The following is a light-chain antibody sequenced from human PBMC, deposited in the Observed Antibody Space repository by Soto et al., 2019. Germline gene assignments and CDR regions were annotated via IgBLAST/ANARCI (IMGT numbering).Light chain of an antibody. CDR1: SSDVGAHYA. CDR3: HSFDDSRNRV. CDR2: GDS. V-gene: IGLV2-14*03. Sequence: QSALTQPASVSGAPGQSITISCTGSSSDVGAHYAVHWYRQLPGTAPKLIIFGDSNRPSGVPDRFSGSKSGTTASLAITGLHADDEADYYCHSFDDSRNRVFGGGTKVTVL. J-gene: IGLJ3*02.